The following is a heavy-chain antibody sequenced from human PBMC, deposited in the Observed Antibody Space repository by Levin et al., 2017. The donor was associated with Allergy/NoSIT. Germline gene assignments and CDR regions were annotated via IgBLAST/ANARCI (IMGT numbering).Heavy chain of an antibody. CDR1: GSSFSTYW. CDR3: GRLPLVMSWVDP. Sequence: PGGSLRLSCQGSGSSFSTYWIAWVRQMPGKGLEWMGMIYPGDSDTRYSPSFQGQVSISVDESISTAYLQWTSLKASDTAIYYCGRLPLVMSWVDPWGQGTQVTVSS. CDR2: IYPGDSDT. J-gene: IGHJ5*02. V-gene: IGHV5-51*01. D-gene: IGHD2-2*01.